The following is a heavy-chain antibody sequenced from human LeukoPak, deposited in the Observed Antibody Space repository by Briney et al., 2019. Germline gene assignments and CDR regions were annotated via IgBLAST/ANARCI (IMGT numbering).Heavy chain of an antibody. Sequence: SETLSLTCNVSGDSLTSPFCSWIRHTPGKWLEWIGYVFHSGTTNYSPSLKSRVTISLDTSKKQFYLRLASVTAADTAVYYCARRMATVTDAFDIWGRGTMVSVSS. CDR2: VFHSGTT. CDR3: ARRMATVTDAFDI. J-gene: IGHJ3*02. D-gene: IGHD5-24*01. V-gene: IGHV4-59*08. CDR1: GDSLTSPF.